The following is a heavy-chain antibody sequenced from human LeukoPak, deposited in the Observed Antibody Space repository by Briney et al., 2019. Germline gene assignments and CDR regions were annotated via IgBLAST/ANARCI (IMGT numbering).Heavy chain of an antibody. D-gene: IGHD6-13*01. CDR3: ARGKEQLVPPFDY. V-gene: IGHV4-4*02. CDR1: GGSISSSNW. J-gene: IGHJ4*02. Sequence: SETLSLTCGVSGGSISSSNWWSWVRQPPGRGLEWIGQICHSGEINYNPSLKSRVTISLDKSKNQFSLKLSSVTAADTAIYYCARGKEQLVPPFDYWGQGALVTVSS. CDR2: ICHSGEI.